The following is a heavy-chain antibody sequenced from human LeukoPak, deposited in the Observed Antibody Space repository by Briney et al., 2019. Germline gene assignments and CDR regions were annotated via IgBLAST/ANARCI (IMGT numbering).Heavy chain of an antibody. CDR1: GYTLTELS. CDR3: AREPGLARSTFSDY. CDR2: FDPEDGET. J-gene: IGHJ4*02. Sequence: ASVKVSCKVSGYTLTELSMHWVRQAPGKGLEWMGGFDPEDGETIYAQKFRGRVTMTTEASTSTAYMELRSLRSDDTAFYYCAREPGLARSTFSDYWGQGTLVTVST. V-gene: IGHV1-24*01. D-gene: IGHD3-16*01.